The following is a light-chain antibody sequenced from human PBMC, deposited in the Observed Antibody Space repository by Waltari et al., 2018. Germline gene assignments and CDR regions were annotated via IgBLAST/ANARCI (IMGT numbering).Light chain of an antibody. J-gene: IGKJ2*01. V-gene: IGKV1-39*01. Sequence: DIQMTQSPSSLSASVGDRVTITCRASQNIADYLNWYQEKPGEAPKLLIWGESSLQRGVPSRFSGSGSGTDFTLTISSLHPEDFATYYCQQSYSTPYTFGQGTELEIK. CDR3: QQSYSTPYT. CDR2: GES. CDR1: QNIADY.